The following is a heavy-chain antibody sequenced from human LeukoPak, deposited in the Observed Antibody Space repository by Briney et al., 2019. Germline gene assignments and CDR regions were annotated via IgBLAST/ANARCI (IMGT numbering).Heavy chain of an antibody. CDR2: IIPIFGTA. V-gene: IGHV1-69*13. D-gene: IGHD2-2*01. CDR3: AREVPERASYFDY. J-gene: IGHJ4*02. Sequence: GASVKVSCKASGGTFSSYAISWVRQAPGQGLEWMGGIIPIFGTANYAQKFQGRVTITADESTSTASMELSSLRSEDTAVYYCAREVPERASYFDYWGQGTLVTVSS. CDR1: GGTFSSYA.